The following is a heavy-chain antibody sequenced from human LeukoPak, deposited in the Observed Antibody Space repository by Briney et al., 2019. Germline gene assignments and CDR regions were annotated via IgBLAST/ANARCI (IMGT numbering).Heavy chain of an antibody. CDR1: GFTFSSYA. D-gene: IGHD5-18*01. Sequence: GGPLRLSCAASGFTFSSYAISWVRQAPGKGLEWVSAISGSGGSTYYADSVKGRFTISRDNSKNTLYLQMNSLRAEDTAVYYCAKDRGNTYGYLFDYWGQGTLVTVSS. CDR3: AKDRGNTYGYLFDY. J-gene: IGHJ4*02. V-gene: IGHV3-23*01. CDR2: ISGSGGST.